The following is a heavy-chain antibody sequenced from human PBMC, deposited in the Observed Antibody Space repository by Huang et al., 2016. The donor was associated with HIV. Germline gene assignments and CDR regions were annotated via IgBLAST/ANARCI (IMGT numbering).Heavy chain of an antibody. CDR2: RNSHSDNK. J-gene: IGHJ2*01. V-gene: IGHV1-8*01. CDR3: ARFGAGYFDL. Sequence: QVQLVQSGAEVKKPGASVKVSCKASGYTSTSYDINWVRQATGQGLEWMCWRNSHSDNKGYAQKFQGRVTMTRDTSISTAYMELSDLRSEDTAVYYCARFGAGYFDLWGRGTLVSVSS. CDR1: GYTSTSYD. D-gene: IGHD1-26*01.